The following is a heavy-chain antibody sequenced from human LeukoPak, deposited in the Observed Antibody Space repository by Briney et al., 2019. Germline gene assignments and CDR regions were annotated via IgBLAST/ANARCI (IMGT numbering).Heavy chain of an antibody. D-gene: IGHD5-18*01. J-gene: IGHJ4*02. CDR2: IYYSGST. CDR3: ARGEAMVDY. CDR1: GGSISSYY. Sequence: SETLSLTCTVSGGSISSYYWTWIRQPPGKGLEWIGYIYYSGSTYYNPSLKSRVTISVDTSKNQFSLKLSSVTAADTAVYYCARGEAMVDYWGQGTLVTVSS. V-gene: IGHV4-59*12.